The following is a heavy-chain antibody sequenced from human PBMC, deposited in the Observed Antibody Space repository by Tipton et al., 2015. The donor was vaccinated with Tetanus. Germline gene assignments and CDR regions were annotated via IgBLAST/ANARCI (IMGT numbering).Heavy chain of an antibody. V-gene: IGHV4-39*01. CDR2: VSYSGST. Sequence: TLSLTCTVSGASISSNTYYWGWIRQPPGKGLEWIASVSYSGSTYYNPSLKSRVTMSLDTSKNQFSVRLTSVTAVDTAVYYCARPSTTVTPRAFDVWGQGTMVTVSS. J-gene: IGHJ3*01. CDR3: ARPSTTVTPRAFDV. CDR1: GASISSNTYY. D-gene: IGHD4-17*01.